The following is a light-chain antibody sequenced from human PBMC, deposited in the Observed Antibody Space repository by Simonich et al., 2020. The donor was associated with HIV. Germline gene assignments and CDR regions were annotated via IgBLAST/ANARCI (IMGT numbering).Light chain of an antibody. J-gene: IGKJ2*01. V-gene: IGKV4-1*01. CDR3: QQYYSTPDT. Sequence: DIVMTQSPDSLAVSLGERATINCKSSQSVLYSSKHKNYLAWYQQKPGQPPKLLIYWASTRESGVPDRFSGSGSGTDFTLTISSLQAEDVAVYYCQQYYSTPDTFGQGTKLEIK. CDR2: WAS. CDR1: QSVLYSSKHKNY.